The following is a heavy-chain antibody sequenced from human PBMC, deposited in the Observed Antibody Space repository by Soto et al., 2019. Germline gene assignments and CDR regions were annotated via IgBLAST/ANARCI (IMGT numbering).Heavy chain of an antibody. V-gene: IGHV5-51*01. D-gene: IGHD6-13*01. Sequence: GESLKISCKGSGYSFTIYCIGWVLQMPGKGLEWMGIIYPGDSDTRYSPSFQGQVTISADKSISTAYLQWSSLKASDTAMYYCARRSYSSSWFLDVWGQGTTVTVSS. CDR3: ARRSYSSSWFLDV. CDR1: GYSFTIYC. CDR2: IYPGDSDT. J-gene: IGHJ6*02.